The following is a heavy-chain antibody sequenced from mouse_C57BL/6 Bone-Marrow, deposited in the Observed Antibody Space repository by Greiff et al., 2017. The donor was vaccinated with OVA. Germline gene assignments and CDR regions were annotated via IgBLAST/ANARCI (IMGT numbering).Heavy chain of an antibody. V-gene: IGHV7-1*01. J-gene: IGHJ1*03. Sequence: EVKLVESGGGLVQSGRSLRLSCATSGFTFSDFYMEWVRQAPGKGLEWIAASRNKANDYTTEYSASVKGRFIVSRDTSQSILYLQMNALRAEDTAIYYCARDADYGSSLHWYFDVWGTGTTVTVSS. CDR2: SRNKANDYTT. CDR1: GFTFSDFY. CDR3: ARDADYGSSLHWYFDV. D-gene: IGHD1-1*01.